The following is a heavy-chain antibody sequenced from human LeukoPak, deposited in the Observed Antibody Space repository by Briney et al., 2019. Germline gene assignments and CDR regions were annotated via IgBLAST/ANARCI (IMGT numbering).Heavy chain of an antibody. V-gene: IGHV4-39*01. J-gene: IGHJ4*02. D-gene: IGHD3-22*01. CDR2: IYYSGST. CDR3: ARHGSVVVAPNGDFDY. CDR1: GGSITSSSYY. Sequence: SETLSLTCTVSGGSITSSSYYWGWIRQPPGNGLEWIGSIYYSGSTYYNPSLKSRVTISVDTSKNQFSLKLSSVTAADTAVYYCARHGSVVVAPNGDFDYWGQGTLVTVSS.